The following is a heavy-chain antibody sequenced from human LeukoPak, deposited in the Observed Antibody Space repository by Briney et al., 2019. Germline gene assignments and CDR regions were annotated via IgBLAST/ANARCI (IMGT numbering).Heavy chain of an antibody. CDR2: IYDTGVT. J-gene: IGHJ6*03. D-gene: IGHD2-21*01. V-gene: IGHV4-59*01. Sequence: LETLSLTCTVSGGSISPYHWAWIRQSPEKGLEWIGYIYDTGVTNYNPSLRSRLSISVDTSKNLFSLYMRSVTAADTAVYYCARVIPPLIGYYHYHYMDVWGNGTTVTVSS. CDR3: ARVIPPLIGYYHYHYMDV. CDR1: GGSISPYH.